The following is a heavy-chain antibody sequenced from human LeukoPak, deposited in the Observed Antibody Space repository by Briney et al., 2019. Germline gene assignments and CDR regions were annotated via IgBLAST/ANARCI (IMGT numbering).Heavy chain of an antibody. D-gene: IGHD5/OR15-5a*01. CDR1: GFTFSSYG. J-gene: IGHJ6*02. V-gene: IGHV3-21*01. CDR3: ARSRSVSNYKGMDV. CDR2: ISSSSDYI. Sequence: GGSLRLSCAASGFTFSSYGMSWVRQAPGKGLEWVSSISSSSDYIYYADSVKGRFTISRDNARNSLYLQMNSLRAEDTAVYYCARSRSVSNYKGMDVWGQGTTVTVSS.